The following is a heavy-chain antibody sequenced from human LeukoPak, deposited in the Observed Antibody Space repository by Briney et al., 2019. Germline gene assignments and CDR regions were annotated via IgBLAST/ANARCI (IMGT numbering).Heavy chain of an antibody. Sequence: SQTLSLTCTVSGGSISSGSYYWSWIRQPAGKGLEWIGRIYTSGSTNYNPSLKSRVTISVDTSKNQFSLKLSSVTAADTAVYYCATDHYDYVWGSYRYSDYWGQGTLVTVSS. J-gene: IGHJ4*02. D-gene: IGHD3-16*02. V-gene: IGHV4-61*02. CDR2: IYTSGST. CDR3: ATDHYDYVWGSYRYSDY. CDR1: GGSISSGSYY.